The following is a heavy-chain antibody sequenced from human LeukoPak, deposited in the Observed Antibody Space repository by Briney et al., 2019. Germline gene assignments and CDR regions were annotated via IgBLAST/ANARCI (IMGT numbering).Heavy chain of an antibody. CDR3: ARVGGSWYRYYFDY. D-gene: IGHD6-13*01. V-gene: IGHV4-34*01. J-gene: IGHJ4*02. Sequence: SETLSLTCAVYAGSFSGYYWSWIRQPPGKGLEWIGEINHSGSTNYNPSLKSRVTISVDTSKNQFSLKLSSVTAADTAVYYCARVGGSWYRYYFDYWGQGTLVTVSS. CDR1: AGSFSGYY. CDR2: INHSGST.